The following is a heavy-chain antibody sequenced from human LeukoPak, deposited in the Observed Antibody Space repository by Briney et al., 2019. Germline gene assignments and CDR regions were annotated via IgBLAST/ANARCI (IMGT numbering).Heavy chain of an antibody. CDR2: IYYSGST. CDR3: ARDFWGYYPKRHDAFDI. J-gene: IGHJ3*02. CDR1: GGSISSYY. Sequence: SETLSLTCTVSGGSISSYYWGWIRQPPGKGLEWIGSIYYSGSTYYNPSLKSRVTISVDTSKNQFSLKLSSVTAADTAVYYCARDFWGYYPKRHDAFDIWGQGTLVTVS. D-gene: IGHD3-3*01. V-gene: IGHV4-39*07.